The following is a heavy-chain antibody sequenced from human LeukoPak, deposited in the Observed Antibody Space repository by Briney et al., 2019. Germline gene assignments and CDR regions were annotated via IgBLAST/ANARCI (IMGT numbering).Heavy chain of an antibody. V-gene: IGHV4-4*07. CDR1: GGSISIYH. CDR2: IKTSGST. D-gene: IGHD3-3*01. Sequence: PSETLSLTCTVSGGSISIYHWSWIRQPAGKGLEWIGRIKTSGSTNYNPSLKSRVTMSVDTSKNQFSLKLSSVTAADTAVYFCARAPYYDIWRGFSDNYFDPWGQGILVTVSA. CDR3: ARAPYYDIWRGFSDNYFDP. J-gene: IGHJ5*02.